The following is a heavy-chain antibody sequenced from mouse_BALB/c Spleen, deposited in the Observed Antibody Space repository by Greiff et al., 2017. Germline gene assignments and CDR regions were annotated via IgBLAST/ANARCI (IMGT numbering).Heavy chain of an antibody. CDR3: AREGPYYFDY. V-gene: IGHV5-6-5*01. Sequence: DVMLVESGGGLVKPGGSLKLSCAASGFTFSSYAMSWVRQTPEKRLEWVASISSGGSTYYPDSVKGRFTISRDNARNILYLQMSSLRSEDTAMYYCAREGPYYFDYWGQGTTLTVSA. D-gene: IGHD3-3*01. CDR1: GFTFSSYA. J-gene: IGHJ2*01. CDR2: ISSGGST.